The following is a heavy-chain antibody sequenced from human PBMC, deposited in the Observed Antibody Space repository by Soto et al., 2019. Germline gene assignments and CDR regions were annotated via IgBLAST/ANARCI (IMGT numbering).Heavy chain of an antibody. D-gene: IGHD3-22*01. CDR3: AKVFYYYDSSGYYYFDY. V-gene: IGHV3-23*01. CDR1: GFTFSSYA. J-gene: IGHJ4*02. Sequence: VGSLRLSFAASGFTFSSYAVSGVRQAPGKGPEGISSISGSGSTIYYADSVKGRFTISRDNSKNTLYLQMSSLRAEDTAVYYCAKVFYYYDSSGYYYFDYWGQGTLVTVSS. CDR2: ISGSGSTI.